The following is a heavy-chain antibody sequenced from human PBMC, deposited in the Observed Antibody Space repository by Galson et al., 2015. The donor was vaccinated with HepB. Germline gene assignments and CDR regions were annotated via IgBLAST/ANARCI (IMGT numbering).Heavy chain of an antibody. CDR2: ISYSSSSI. Sequence: SLRLSCAASGFSFSMYNMNWVRQAPGKGLEWVSYISYSSSSIYYGDSVKGRFTISRDNAKNSLYLQMNSLRAEDTAVYYCARSSLCGGDCYSDYWGQGILVTVSS. D-gene: IGHD2-21*02. CDR3: ARSSLCGGDCYSDY. J-gene: IGHJ4*02. V-gene: IGHV3-48*01. CDR1: GFSFSMYN.